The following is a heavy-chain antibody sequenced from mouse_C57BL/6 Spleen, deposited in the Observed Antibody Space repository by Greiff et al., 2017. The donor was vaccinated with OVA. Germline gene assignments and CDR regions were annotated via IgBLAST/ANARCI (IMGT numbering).Heavy chain of an antibody. CDR3: ARDASTGTRAMDY. D-gene: IGHD4-1*02. CDR1: GFTFSDFY. J-gene: IGHJ4*01. V-gene: IGHV7-1*01. CDR2: SRNKANDYTT. Sequence: EVKLVESGGGLVQSGRSLRLSCATSGFTFSDFYMEWVRQAPGKGLEWIAASRNKANDYTTEYSASVKGRFIVSRDTSQSILYLQMNALRAEDTAIYYCARDASTGTRAMDYWGQGTSVTVSS.